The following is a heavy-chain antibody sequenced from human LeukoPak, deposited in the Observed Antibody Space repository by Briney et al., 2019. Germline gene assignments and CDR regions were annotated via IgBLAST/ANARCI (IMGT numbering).Heavy chain of an antibody. CDR3: SRNYYDSSGYTYYFDC. V-gene: IGHV3-7*01. Sequence: GGSLRLSCAASGFTFSSYWMSWVRQAPGKGLEWVANIKQDGSEKYYVDSVKGRFTISRDNAKNSLYLQMNSLRAEDTAVYYCSRNYYDSSGYTYYFDCWGQGTLVTVSP. D-gene: IGHD3-22*01. CDR1: GFTFSSYW. J-gene: IGHJ4*02. CDR2: IKQDGSEK.